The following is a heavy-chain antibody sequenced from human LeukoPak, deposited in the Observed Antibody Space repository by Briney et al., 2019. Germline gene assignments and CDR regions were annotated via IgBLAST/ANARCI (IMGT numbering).Heavy chain of an antibody. CDR2: INHRGRN. CDR3: ARPSDYGGLRD. Sequence: PSETLSLTCAVYGGSFSGYYWSWIRQPPGKGLEWIGEINHRGRNNYNPSLKSRVTITVDTSKNQFSLKLSSVTAADTAVYYCARPSDYGGLRDWGQGTLVTVSS. D-gene: IGHD4-17*01. J-gene: IGHJ4*02. V-gene: IGHV4-34*01. CDR1: GGSFSGYY.